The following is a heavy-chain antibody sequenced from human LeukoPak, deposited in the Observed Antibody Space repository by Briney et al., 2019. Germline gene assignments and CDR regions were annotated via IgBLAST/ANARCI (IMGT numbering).Heavy chain of an antibody. CDR3: ARDLSRNDFWSGSNWFDP. Sequence: GSSVKVSCKASGGTFSSYAISWVRQAPGQGLEWMGGIIPIFGTANYAQEFQGRVTITADESTSTAYMELSSLRSEDTAVYYCARDLSRNDFWSGSNWFDPWGQGTLVTVSS. CDR1: GGTFSSYA. V-gene: IGHV1-69*01. J-gene: IGHJ5*02. CDR2: IIPIFGTA. D-gene: IGHD3-3*01.